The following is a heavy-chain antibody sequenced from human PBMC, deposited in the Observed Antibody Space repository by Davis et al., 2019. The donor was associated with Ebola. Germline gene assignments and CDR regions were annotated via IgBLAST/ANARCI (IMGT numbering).Heavy chain of an antibody. V-gene: IGHV1-3*01. Sequence: AASVKVSCKASGYTFTSYAMHWVRQAPGQRLEWMGWINAGNGNTKYSQKFQGRVTITRDTSASTAYMELSSLRSEDTAVYYCARGAFSGSYYFDYWGQGTLVTVSS. CDR3: ARGAFSGSYYFDY. CDR1: GYTFTSYA. J-gene: IGHJ4*02. D-gene: IGHD1-26*01. CDR2: INAGNGNT.